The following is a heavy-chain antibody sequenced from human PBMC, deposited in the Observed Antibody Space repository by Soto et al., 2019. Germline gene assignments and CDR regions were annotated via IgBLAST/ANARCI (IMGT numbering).Heavy chain of an antibody. CDR1: GFTFSSYS. CDR3: AKDVILTTFDP. D-gene: IGHD3-9*01. CDR2: IYSGGST. J-gene: IGHJ5*02. Sequence: GGSLRLSCAASGFTFSSYSMNWVRQAPGKGLEWVSVIYSGGSTYYADSVKGRFTISRHNSKNTLYLQMNSLRAEDTAVYYCAKDVILTTFDPWGQGTLFTVSS. V-gene: IGHV3-53*04.